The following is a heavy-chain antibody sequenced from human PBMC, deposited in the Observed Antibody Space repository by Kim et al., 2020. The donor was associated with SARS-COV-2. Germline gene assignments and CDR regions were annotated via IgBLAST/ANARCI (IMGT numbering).Heavy chain of an antibody. J-gene: IGHJ6*02. V-gene: IGHV4-61*01. CDR2: IYYSGST. CDR3: ARDGGSGTYYYGMDV. Sequence: SETLSLTCTVSGGSVRSGSYYWSWIRQPPGKGLEWIGYIYYSGSTNYNPSLKSRVTISVDTSKNQFSLKLSSVTAADTAVYYCARDGGSGTYYYGMDVWGQGTTVTVSS. D-gene: IGHD3-10*01. CDR1: GGSVRSGSYY.